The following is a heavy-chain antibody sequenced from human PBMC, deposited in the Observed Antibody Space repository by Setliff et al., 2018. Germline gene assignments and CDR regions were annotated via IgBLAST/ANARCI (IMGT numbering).Heavy chain of an antibody. D-gene: IGHD1-26*01. J-gene: IGHJ4*02. V-gene: IGHV1-69*13. CDR1: GGTFINYA. CDR2: IIPIFGTA. CDR3: ARVSRTIVAARGFDY. Sequence: SVKVSCKASGGTFINYAISWVRQAPGQGLEWMGGIIPIFGTANYAQKFQGRVTITADESTGTAYMELSSLRSEDTAVYYCARVSRTIVAARGFDYWGQGTLVTVSS.